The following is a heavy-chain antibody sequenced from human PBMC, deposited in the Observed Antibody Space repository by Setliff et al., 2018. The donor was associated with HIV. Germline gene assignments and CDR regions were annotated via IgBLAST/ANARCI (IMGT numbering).Heavy chain of an antibody. J-gene: IGHJ6*03. Sequence: ASVKVSCKASGYNFNAYHMHWVRQATGQGLEWMGRISPNNGATQVAEEFKGRVTMTRDMSISTAYMELSGLTSDDTAVYYCAGVPCSGGNCYRPPDHYFMDVWGKGTTVTVSS. CDR1: GYNFNAYH. CDR2: ISPNNGAT. D-gene: IGHD2-15*01. CDR3: AGVPCSGGNCYRPPDHYFMDV. V-gene: IGHV1-2*06.